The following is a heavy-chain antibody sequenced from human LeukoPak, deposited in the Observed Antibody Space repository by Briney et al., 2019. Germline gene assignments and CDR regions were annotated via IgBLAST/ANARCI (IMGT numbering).Heavy chain of an antibody. CDR3: ARDLGSGWYYFDY. D-gene: IGHD6-19*01. J-gene: IGHJ4*02. CDR1: GYTITGYY. CDR2: INPNSGGT. Sequence: ASVKVSCKASGYTITGYYMHWVRQAPGQGLEWMGWINPNSGGTNYAQKFQGRVTMTRDTSISTAYMELSRLRSDDTAVYYCARDLGSGWYYFDYWGQGTLVTVSS. V-gene: IGHV1-2*02.